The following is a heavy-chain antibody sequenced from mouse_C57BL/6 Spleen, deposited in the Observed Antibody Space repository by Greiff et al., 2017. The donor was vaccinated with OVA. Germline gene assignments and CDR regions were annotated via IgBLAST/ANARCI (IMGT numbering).Heavy chain of an antibody. CDR1: GYSITSGYY. D-gene: IGHD1-1*01. Sequence: ESGPGLVKPSQSLSLTCSVTGYSITSGYYWNWIRQFPGNKLEWMGYISYDGSNNYNPSLKNRISITRDTSQNQFFLKLNPVTTEDTATYYCARATPYYYGSSYNWYFDVWGTGTTVTVSS. CDR3: ARATPYYYGSSYNWYFDV. V-gene: IGHV3-6*01. J-gene: IGHJ1*03. CDR2: ISYDGSN.